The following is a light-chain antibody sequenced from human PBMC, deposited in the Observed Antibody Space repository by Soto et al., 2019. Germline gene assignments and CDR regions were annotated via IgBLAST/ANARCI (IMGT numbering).Light chain of an antibody. CDR2: AAS. CDR3: QQANSFPLT. Sequence: DIQMTQSPPSVSASVGDRVTITCRASQGISSWLVWYQQKPGRAPKLLINAASSLQSGVPSRFSGSGSGTDFTLTISSLQPEDFATYYCQQANSFPLTFGGGTKVEI. CDR1: QGISSW. J-gene: IGKJ4*01. V-gene: IGKV1D-12*01.